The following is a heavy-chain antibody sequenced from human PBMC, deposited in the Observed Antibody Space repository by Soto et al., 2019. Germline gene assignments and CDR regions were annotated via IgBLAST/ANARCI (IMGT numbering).Heavy chain of an antibody. Sequence: SETLSLTCTVSGGSISSSSYYWGWIRQPPGKGLEWIGSIYYSGSTYYNPSLKSRVTISVDTSKNQFSLKLSSVTAADTAVYYCASGQIEYSSSYYYYYGMDVWGQGTTVTVSS. CDR1: GGSISSSSYY. V-gene: IGHV4-39*07. CDR3: ASGQIEYSSSYYYYYGMDV. CDR2: IYYSGST. D-gene: IGHD6-6*01. J-gene: IGHJ6*02.